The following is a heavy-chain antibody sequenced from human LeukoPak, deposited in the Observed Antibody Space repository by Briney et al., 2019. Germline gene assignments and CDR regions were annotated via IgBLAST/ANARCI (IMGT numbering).Heavy chain of an antibody. CDR2: IYSGGST. CDR3: ASGATSDFDY. V-gene: IGHV3-53*01. Sequence: GGSLRLSCAASGFTVSSNYMSRVRQAPGKGLEWVSVIYSGGSTYYAGSVKGRFTISRDNSKNTLYLQMNSLRAEDTAVYYCASGATSDFDYWGQGTLVTVSS. CDR1: GFTVSSNY. D-gene: IGHD1-26*01. J-gene: IGHJ4*02.